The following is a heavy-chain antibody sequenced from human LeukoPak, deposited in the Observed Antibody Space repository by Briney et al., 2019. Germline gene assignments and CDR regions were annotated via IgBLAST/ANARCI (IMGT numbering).Heavy chain of an antibody. CDR3: ARDHYDFWSGYYTVDY. CDR2: ISSSSSYI. Sequence: GGSLRLSCAASGFPFSSYSMNWVRQAPGKGLGWVSSISSSSSYIYYADSVKGRFTISRDNAKNSLYLQMNSLRAEDTAVYYCARDHYDFWSGYYTVDYWGQGTLVTVSS. V-gene: IGHV3-21*01. D-gene: IGHD3-3*01. CDR1: GFPFSSYS. J-gene: IGHJ4*02.